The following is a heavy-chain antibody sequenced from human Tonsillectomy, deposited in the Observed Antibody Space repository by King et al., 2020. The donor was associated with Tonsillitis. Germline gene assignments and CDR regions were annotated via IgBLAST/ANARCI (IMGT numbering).Heavy chain of an antibody. V-gene: IGHV3-30-3*01. Sequence: VQLVESGGGVVQPGRSLRLSCAASGFTFSSYAMHWVRQAPGKGLEWVAVISYDGNNEYYADSVKGRFTISRDNSKNTLFLQMNSLRAEDTAVYYCARARIFTYYYDGSAYSAWGQGTLVTVSS. CDR2: ISYDGNNE. D-gene: IGHD3-22*01. CDR1: GFTFSSYA. J-gene: IGHJ5*02. CDR3: ARARIFTYYYDGSAYSA.